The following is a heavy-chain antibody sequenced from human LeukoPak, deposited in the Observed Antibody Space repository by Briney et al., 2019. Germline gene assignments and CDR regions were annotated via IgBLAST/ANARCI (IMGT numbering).Heavy chain of an antibody. V-gene: IGHV4-39*01. CDR2: GFYSGSA. CDR1: GGSISGSSYY. J-gene: IGHJ4*02. CDR3: ARQSAGSRGYYTQYFDY. D-gene: IGHD3-22*01. Sequence: SETLSLTCTVSGGSISGSSYYWAWIRQPPGKGLEWIGSGFYSGSAYYNPSLKSRVTISVDTSKNQFSLKLSSVTAADTAVYYCARQSAGSRGYYTQYFDYWGQGTLVTVSS.